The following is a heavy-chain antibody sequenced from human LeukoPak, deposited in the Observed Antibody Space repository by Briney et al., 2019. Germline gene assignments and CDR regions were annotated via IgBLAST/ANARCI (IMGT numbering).Heavy chain of an antibody. V-gene: IGHV4-38-2*02. D-gene: IGHD3-16*01. J-gene: IGHJ3*02. CDR2: IYHSGST. CDR1: GYSISSGYY. CDR3: ARDPAYDYVWGSPTGVDI. Sequence: PSETLSLTCAVSGYSISSGYYWGWIRQPPGKGLEWIGIIYHSGSTYYNPSLKSRVTISVDTSKNQFSLKLSSVTAADTAVYYCARDPAYDYVWGSPTGVDIWGQGTMVTVSS.